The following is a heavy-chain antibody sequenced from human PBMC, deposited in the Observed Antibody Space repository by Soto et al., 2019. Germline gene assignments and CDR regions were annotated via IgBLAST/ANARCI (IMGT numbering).Heavy chain of an antibody. V-gene: IGHV3-74*01. D-gene: IGHD1-26*01. CDR1: GFTFSSYW. CDR2: INSDGSST. Sequence: GGSLRLSCVASGFTFSSYWMHWVRQAPGKGLVWVSRINSDGSSTSYADSVKGRFTISRDSAKNTLYLQMNSLRAEDTAVYYCARGSETRVGRDAFDIWGQGTLVTVSS. J-gene: IGHJ3*02. CDR3: ARGSETRVGRDAFDI.